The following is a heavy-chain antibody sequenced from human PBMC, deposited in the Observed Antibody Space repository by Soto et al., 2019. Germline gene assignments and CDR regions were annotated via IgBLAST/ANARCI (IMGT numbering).Heavy chain of an antibody. CDR2: MWYDENNR. CDR3: ATDRGTGYTHGELDY. J-gene: IGHJ4*02. Sequence: QAQLVESGGGVVQPGTSLRLSCEASGFTFSTYGMHWVRQAPGKGLEWVALMWYDENNRYYADSVKGRFTISRDNSKNTLYLQMSRLRAEDTAVYYCATDRGTGYTHGELDYWGQGTLVTVSS. D-gene: IGHD5-18*01. CDR1: GFTFSTYG. V-gene: IGHV3-33*03.